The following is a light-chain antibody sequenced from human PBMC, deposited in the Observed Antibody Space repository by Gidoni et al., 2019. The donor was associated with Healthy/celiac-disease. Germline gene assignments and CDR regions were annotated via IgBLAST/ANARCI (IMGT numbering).Light chain of an antibody. J-gene: IGKJ4*01. CDR1: QSVSSY. Sequence: EIVLTQSPATLSLSRGERATPSCRASQSVSSYLAWYQQKPGQAPRLLIYDASNRATGIPARFSGRGSGTDFTLTISSLEPEDFAVYYCQQRSNWPPLTFXGXTKVEIK. V-gene: IGKV3-11*01. CDR2: DAS. CDR3: QQRSNWPPLT.